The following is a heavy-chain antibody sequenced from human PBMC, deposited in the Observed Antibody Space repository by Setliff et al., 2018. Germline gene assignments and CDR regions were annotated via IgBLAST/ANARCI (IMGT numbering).Heavy chain of an antibody. CDR3: ARDPYNWNYGDAFDI. J-gene: IGHJ3*02. CDR2: IYYSGST. Sequence: TLSLTCTASGGSISSSSYYWGWIRQPPGKGLEWIGSIYYSGSTYYNPSLKSRVTISVDTSKNQFSLKLSSVTAADTAVYYCARDPYNWNYGDAFDIWGQGTMVTVSS. CDR1: GGSISSSSYY. V-gene: IGHV4-39*07. D-gene: IGHD1-7*01.